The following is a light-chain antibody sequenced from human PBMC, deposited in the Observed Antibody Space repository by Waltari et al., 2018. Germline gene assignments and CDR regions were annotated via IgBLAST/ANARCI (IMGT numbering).Light chain of an antibody. CDR1: DSVGIY. V-gene: IGKV3-20*01. CDR2: HAS. Sequence: ETVLTQSPGTLSLSPGERATPSCKASDSVGIYLAWYQQKPGQAPRLLIYHASNRATGIPDRFSGSGSGTDFSLTISRLEPEDSAVYYCQKYVSLPATFGQGTKVEI. J-gene: IGKJ1*01. CDR3: QKYVSLPAT.